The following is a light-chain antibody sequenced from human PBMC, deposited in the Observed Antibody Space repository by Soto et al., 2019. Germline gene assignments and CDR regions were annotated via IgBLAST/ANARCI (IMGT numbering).Light chain of an antibody. CDR3: QQYNSYSPLT. J-gene: IGKJ4*01. CDR2: KTS. V-gene: IGKV1-5*03. Sequence: DTQMTQSPSTLSASVGDRVTITCRASQSIGSWLAWYQQKPGKAPKLLIYKTSSLESGVPSRFSGSGSGTEFTLTISSLQPDDFATYYCQQYNSYSPLTFGGGTKVDIK. CDR1: QSIGSW.